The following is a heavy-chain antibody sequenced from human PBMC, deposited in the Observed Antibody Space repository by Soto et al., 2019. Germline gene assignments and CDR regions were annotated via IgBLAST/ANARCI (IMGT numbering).Heavy chain of an antibody. Sequence: HPGGSLRLSCAASEFTFSNYAMSWVRQAPGKGLEWVSAISYGGGTTYYADSVKGRFTISRDNSKNTLYLQMNSLRAEDTAVYYCAKNPGYYYDSTGYHFDYWGQVTLVTVSS. CDR1: EFTFSNYA. CDR2: ISYGGGTT. CDR3: AKNPGYYYDSTGYHFDY. J-gene: IGHJ4*02. D-gene: IGHD3-22*01. V-gene: IGHV3-23*01.